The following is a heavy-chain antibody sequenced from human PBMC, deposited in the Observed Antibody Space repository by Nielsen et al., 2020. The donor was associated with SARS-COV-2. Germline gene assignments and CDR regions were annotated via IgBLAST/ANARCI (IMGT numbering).Heavy chain of an antibody. V-gene: IGHV3-33*01. CDR2: IWHDGSNK. Sequence: GGSLRLSCAASGFTFSSYGMHWVRQAPGKGLEWVAVIWHDGSNKYYSDSVRGRFTISRDNSKNTLYLQMNSLRAEDTAVYYCARETRRVVVESGAFDIWGQGTMVTVSS. CDR3: ARETRRVVVESGAFDI. D-gene: IGHD2-15*01. CDR1: GFTFSSYG. J-gene: IGHJ3*02.